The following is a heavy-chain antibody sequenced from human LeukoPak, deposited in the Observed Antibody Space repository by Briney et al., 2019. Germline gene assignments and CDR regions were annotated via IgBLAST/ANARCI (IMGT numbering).Heavy chain of an antibody. CDR3: ARGLVGYCSGGSCDPSDY. D-gene: IGHD2-15*01. J-gene: IGHJ4*02. CDR2: VNHSGST. Sequence: PSETLSLTCAVYGGSLSGYYWSWIRQPPGKGLEWIGEVNHSGSTNYNPSLKSRVTISVDTSKNQFSLKLSSVTAADTAVYYCARGLVGYCSGGSCDPSDYWGQGTLVTVSS. V-gene: IGHV4-34*01. CDR1: GGSLSGYY.